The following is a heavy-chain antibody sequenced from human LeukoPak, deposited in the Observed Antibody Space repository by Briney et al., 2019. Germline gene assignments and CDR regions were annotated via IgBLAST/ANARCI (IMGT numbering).Heavy chain of an antibody. Sequence: ASVKVSCKASGYTFTGYYMHWVRQAPGQGLEWMGWINPNSGGTNYAQKFQGRVTMTRDTSISTAYMELSRLRSDDTAVYYCARGRHGYHEDAFDIWGQGTMVTVSS. CDR3: ARGRHGYHEDAFDI. V-gene: IGHV1-2*02. CDR1: GYTFTGYY. CDR2: INPNSGGT. D-gene: IGHD5-24*01. J-gene: IGHJ3*02.